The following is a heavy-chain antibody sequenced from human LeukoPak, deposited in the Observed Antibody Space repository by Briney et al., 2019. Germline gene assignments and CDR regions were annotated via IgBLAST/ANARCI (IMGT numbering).Heavy chain of an antibody. CDR2: ISSDGNDK. V-gene: IGHV3-30*18. Sequence: GRSLRLSCAVSGFTFSICGMHWVRQAPGKGLEWVAVISSDGNDKYYAVSVKSRFTISRDNSKNTLYLKMNSLRAEDKAVYYCAKAFRDCSGACCYNYGMDVWGQGTTVTLSS. D-gene: IGHD2-15*01. J-gene: IGHJ6*01. CDR1: GFTFSICG. CDR3: AKAFRDCSGACCYNYGMDV.